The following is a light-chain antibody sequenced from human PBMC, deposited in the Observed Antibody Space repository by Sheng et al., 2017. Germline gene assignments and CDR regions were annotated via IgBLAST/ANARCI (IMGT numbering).Light chain of an antibody. Sequence: LMTQSPASLSMSPGERAALSCMARQNIRSDLAWYQQRPGQAPRLLTYGASSRATGIPDRFSGSGSGTDFTLTISRLEPEDSAMYYCQQYGSLVTFGGGTEGGDQT. CDR1: QNIRSD. V-gene: IGKV3-20*01. J-gene: IGKJ4*01. CDR2: GAS. CDR3: QQYGSLVT.